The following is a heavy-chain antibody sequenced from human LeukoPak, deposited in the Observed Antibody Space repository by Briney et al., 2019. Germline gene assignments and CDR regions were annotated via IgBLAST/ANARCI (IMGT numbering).Heavy chain of an antibody. CDR3: AKGDDQDY. Sequence: GGSLRLSCAASGFTFSSYAMSWVRQAPGKGLEWVSGISWNSGSIGHADSVKGRFTISRDNAKNSLYLQMNSLRAEDTALYYCAKGDDQDYWGQGTLVTVSS. CDR1: GFTFSSYA. D-gene: IGHD1-1*01. CDR2: ISWNSGSI. J-gene: IGHJ4*02. V-gene: IGHV3-9*01.